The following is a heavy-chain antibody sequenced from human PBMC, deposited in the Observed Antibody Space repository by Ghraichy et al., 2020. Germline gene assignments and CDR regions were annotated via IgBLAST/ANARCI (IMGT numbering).Heavy chain of an antibody. D-gene: IGHD3-22*01. CDR3: ARVPCCPSGFSDGSGYYWEMRWFDP. V-gene: IGHV4-4*02. CDR2: MHHGGNT. Sequence: SETLSLTCAVSGASISSSDWWTWVRQPPGKGLEWLAEMHHGGNTNYNPSIRSRVTISFDKSRNLLSLNVKSVTAADTAVYFCARVPCCPSGFSDGSGYYWEMRWFDPWGRGTLVTVAS. CDR1: GASISSSDW. J-gene: IGHJ5*02.